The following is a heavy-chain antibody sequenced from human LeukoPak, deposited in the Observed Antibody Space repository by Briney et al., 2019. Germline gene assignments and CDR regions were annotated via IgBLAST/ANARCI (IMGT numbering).Heavy chain of an antibody. CDR3: ASGVYDYVWGSYRYAPRDAFDI. J-gene: IGHJ3*02. D-gene: IGHD3-16*02. CDR2: INWNSGST. Sequence: PGGSLRLSCAASGFTFDDYGMSWARQAPGKGLEWVSGINWNSGSTGYADSVKGRFTISRDNAKNSLYLQMNSLRAEDTGLYYCASGVYDYVWGSYRYAPRDAFDIWGQGTMVTVSS. V-gene: IGHV3-20*04. CDR1: GFTFDDYG.